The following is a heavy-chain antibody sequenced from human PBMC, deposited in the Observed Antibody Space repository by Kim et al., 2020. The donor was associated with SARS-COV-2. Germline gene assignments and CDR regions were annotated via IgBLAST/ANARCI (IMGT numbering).Heavy chain of an antibody. D-gene: IGHD3-22*01. J-gene: IGHJ6*02. CDR3: ARGSSGYYPYGMDV. V-gene: IGHV3-21*01. CDR1: GFTFSSYS. CDR2: ISSSSSYI. Sequence: GGSLRLSCAASGFTFSSYSMNWVRQAPGKGLEWVSSISSSSSYIYYADSVKGRFTISRDNAKNSLYLQMNSLRAEDTAVYYCARGSSGYYPYGMDVWGQGTTVTVSS.